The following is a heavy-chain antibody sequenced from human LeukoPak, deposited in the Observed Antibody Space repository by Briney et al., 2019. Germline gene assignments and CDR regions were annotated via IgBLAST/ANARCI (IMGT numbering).Heavy chain of an antibody. CDR3: ARGFIAASGNGFDY. J-gene: IGHJ4*02. CDR2: IYQNGNT. D-gene: IGHD6-13*01. Sequence: SETLSLTCAVSGGSISSGGYSWSWIRQPPGKGLEWIGYIYQNGNTYYNPSLKSRVTISVDRSKNQFSLNLSSVTAADTAVYYCARGFIAASGNGFDYWGQGTLVTVSS. CDR1: GGSISSGGYS. V-gene: IGHV4-30-2*01.